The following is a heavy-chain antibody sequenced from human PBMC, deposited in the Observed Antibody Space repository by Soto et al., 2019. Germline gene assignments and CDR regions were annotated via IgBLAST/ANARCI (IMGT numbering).Heavy chain of an antibody. J-gene: IGHJ6*02. CDR2: IKQDESEK. Sequence: EVQLVESGGGLVQPGGSLRLSCAASGFTFSNYWMSWVRQAPGKGLEWVANIKQDESEKYYVDSVKGRFTISRDNAKNSLYLPLNSLRDEDTAVYYCARVRTENYYGMDVWGRGTTVTVSS. V-gene: IGHV3-7*05. CDR1: GFTFSNYW. CDR3: ARVRTENYYGMDV.